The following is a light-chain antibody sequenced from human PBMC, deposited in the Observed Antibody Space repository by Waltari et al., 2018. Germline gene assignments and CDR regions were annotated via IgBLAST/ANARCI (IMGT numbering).Light chain of an antibody. CDR3: QQYYSALWT. V-gene: IGKV4-1*01. CDR2: WAS. Sequence: DIVMTQSPDSLPVSLGERATMNCKSSQSVLYSPNNKNYLAWYQQKPGQPPKLLIHWASTRESGVPDRFSGSGSGTDFTLTISSLQAEDVAVYYCQQYYSALWTFGQGTKVEIK. CDR1: QSVLYSPNNKNY. J-gene: IGKJ1*01.